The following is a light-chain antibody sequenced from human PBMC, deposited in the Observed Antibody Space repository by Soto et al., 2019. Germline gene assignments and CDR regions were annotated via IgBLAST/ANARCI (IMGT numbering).Light chain of an antibody. CDR3: CSYAGSYTLGV. CDR2: DVS. J-gene: IGLJ1*01. CDR1: SSDVGGYNY. Sequence: HSALTQPRSVSGSPGQSVTISCTGTSSDVGGYNYVSWYQQHAGKAPKLMIYDVSKRPSGVPDRFSGSKSGNTASLTISGLQAEDEADYYCCSYAGSYTLGVFGTGTKVTVL. V-gene: IGLV2-11*01.